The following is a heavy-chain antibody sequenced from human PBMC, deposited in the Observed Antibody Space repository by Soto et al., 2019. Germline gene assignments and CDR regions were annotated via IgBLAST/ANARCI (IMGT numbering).Heavy chain of an antibody. J-gene: IGHJ4*01. CDR3: ARDAPYGAAPAY. V-gene: IGHV1-69*13. CDR2: IIPIFGTA. CDR1: GGTFSSYA. Sequence: SSVKVSCKASGGTFSSYAISWVRQAPGQGLEWMGGIIPIFGTANYAQKFQGRVTITADESTSTAYMELSSLRSEDTAAYYCARDAPYGAAPAYWGHGTLVTVSS. D-gene: IGHD4-17*01.